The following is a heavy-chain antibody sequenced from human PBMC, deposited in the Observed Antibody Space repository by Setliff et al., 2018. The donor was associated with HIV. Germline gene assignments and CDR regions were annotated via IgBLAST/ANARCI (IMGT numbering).Heavy chain of an antibody. CDR1: GFVCTDHS. V-gene: IGHV3-48*01. Sequence: PGGSLRLSCAASGFVCTDHSLHWVRQAPGEGLEWISYISATGTTVSYADSVRGRFIISRDSVRNEVYLQMKSLRVDDTALYYCVRDQLRWPERWDFDFWGQGTLVTVPQ. CDR3: VRDQLRWPERWDFDF. CDR2: ISATGTTV. J-gene: IGHJ4*02. D-gene: IGHD1-26*01.